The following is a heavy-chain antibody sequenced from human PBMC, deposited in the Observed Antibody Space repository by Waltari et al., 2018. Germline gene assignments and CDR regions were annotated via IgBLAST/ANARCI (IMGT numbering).Heavy chain of an antibody. CDR1: GGSISSSSYY. V-gene: IGHV4-39*01. Sequence: QLQLQESGPGLVKPSETLSLTCTVSGGSISSSSYYWGWIRQPPGKGLEWIGSIYYSGSPYYNPSLKSRVTISVDTSKNQFSLKLSSVTAADTAVYYCARLRRIYSGYGRRQYYFDYWGQGTLVTVSS. CDR3: ARLRRIYSGYGRRQYYFDY. D-gene: IGHD5-12*01. J-gene: IGHJ4*02. CDR2: IYYSGSP.